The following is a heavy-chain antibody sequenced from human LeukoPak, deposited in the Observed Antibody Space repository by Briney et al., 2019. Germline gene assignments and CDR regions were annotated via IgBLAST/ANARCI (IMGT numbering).Heavy chain of an antibody. V-gene: IGHV1-18*01. D-gene: IGHD3-3*01. J-gene: IGHJ2*01. CDR3: AREPLTSHITIFGVVRNWYFDL. CDR1: GYTFTSYG. Sequence: GASVKVSCKASGYTFTSYGISWVRQAPGQGLEWMGWISAYNGNTNYAQKLQGRVTMTTDTSTSTAYMELSSLRSEDTAVYYCAREPLTSHITIFGVVRNWYFDLWGRGTLVTVSS. CDR2: ISAYNGNT.